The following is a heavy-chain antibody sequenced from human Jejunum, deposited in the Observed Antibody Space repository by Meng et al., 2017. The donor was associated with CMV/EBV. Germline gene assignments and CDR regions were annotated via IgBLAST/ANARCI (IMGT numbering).Heavy chain of an antibody. CDR1: GFTVSSNY. D-gene: IGHD1-26*01. J-gene: IGHJ4*02. CDR3: AKEEGTGSTPDC. CDR2: IYSDGST. V-gene: IGHV3-53*01. Sequence: AASGFTVSSNYMRRVRQAPGKGLEWVSVIYSDGSTYYADSVKGRFTISRDNSKNTLYLQMNSLRAEDTAVYYCAKEEGTGSTPDCWGQGTLVTVSS.